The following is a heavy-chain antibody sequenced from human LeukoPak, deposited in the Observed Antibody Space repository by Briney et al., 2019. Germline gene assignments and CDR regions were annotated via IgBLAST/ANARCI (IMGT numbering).Heavy chain of an antibody. J-gene: IGHJ4*02. D-gene: IGHD3-22*01. V-gene: IGHV3-30*18. CDR2: ISYDGSNK. Sequence: PGGSLRLSCAASGFTFSSYGMHWVRQAPGKGLEWVAVISYDGSNKYYADSVKGRFTISRDNSKNTLYLQMNSLRAEDTAVYYCAKDGQLRYYDSSGYFDYWGQGTLVTVSS. CDR3: AKDGQLRYYDSSGYFDY. CDR1: GFTFSSYG.